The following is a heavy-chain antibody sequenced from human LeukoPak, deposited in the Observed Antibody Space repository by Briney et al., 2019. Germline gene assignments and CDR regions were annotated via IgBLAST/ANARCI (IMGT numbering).Heavy chain of an antibody. CDR1: GFTFSSYG. J-gene: IGHJ5*02. D-gene: IGHD3-10*01. CDR3: ARDYYGSGSYHAFDP. CDR2: ISSSSSYI. Sequence: GGSLRLSCAASGFTFSSYGMHWVRQAPGKGLEWVSSISSSSSYIYYADSVKGRFTISRDNAKNSLYLQMNSLRAEDTAVYYCARDYYGSGSYHAFDPWGQGTLVTVSS. V-gene: IGHV3-21*01.